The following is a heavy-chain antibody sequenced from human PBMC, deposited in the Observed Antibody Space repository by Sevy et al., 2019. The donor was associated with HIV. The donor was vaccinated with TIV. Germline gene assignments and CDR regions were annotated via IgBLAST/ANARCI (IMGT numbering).Heavy chain of an antibody. J-gene: IGHJ6*02. CDR2: IIPIFGTA. CDR3: ARGVYYYGSGRSLAGMDV. CDR1: GGTFSSYA. D-gene: IGHD3-10*01. V-gene: IGHV1-69*13. Sequence: ASVKVSCKASGGTFSSYAISWVLQAPGQGLEWMGGIIPIFGTANYAQKFQGRVTITADESTSTAYMELSSLRSEDTAVYYCARGVYYYGSGRSLAGMDVWGQRTTVTVSS.